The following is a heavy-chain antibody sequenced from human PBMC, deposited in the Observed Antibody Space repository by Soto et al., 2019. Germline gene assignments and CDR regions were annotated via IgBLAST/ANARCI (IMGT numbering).Heavy chain of an antibody. V-gene: IGHV5-51*01. CDR2: IYPGDSDT. CDR1: GYSFTSYW. J-gene: IGHJ5*02. Sequence: LGESLKISCKGSGYSFTSYWIGWVRQMPGKGPEWMGIIYPGDSDTRYSPSFQGQVTISADKSISTAYLQWSSLKASDTAMYYCARVALLRYFDWSPGGWFDPWGQGTLVTVSS. D-gene: IGHD3-9*01. CDR3: ARVALLRYFDWSPGGWFDP.